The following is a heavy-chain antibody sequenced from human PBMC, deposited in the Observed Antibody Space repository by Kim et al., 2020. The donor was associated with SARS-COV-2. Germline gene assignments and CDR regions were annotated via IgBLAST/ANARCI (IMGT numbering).Heavy chain of an antibody. CDR2: IYTSGRT. CDR3: SRREGWCNYFDY. Sequence: SETLSLTCSVSGGSISSYYWSWIRQPAGKGLEWIGRIYTSGRTDYNPSLKSRVTMSVDTSKNQFSLMLSYVTAADTAVYYCSRREGWCNYFDYWGQGIL. J-gene: IGHJ4*02. D-gene: IGHD2-15*01. V-gene: IGHV4-4*07. CDR1: GGSISSYY.